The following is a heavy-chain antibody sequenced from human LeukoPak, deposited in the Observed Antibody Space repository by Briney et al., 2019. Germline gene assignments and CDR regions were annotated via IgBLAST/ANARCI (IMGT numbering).Heavy chain of an antibody. V-gene: IGHV1-18*01. CDR2: ISAYNGNT. Sequence: ASVKVSCKASGYTFTSYGISWVRQATGQGLEWMGWISAYNGNTNYAQKLQGRVTMTTDTSTSTAYMELRSLRSDDTAVYYCARARYCSGGSCYSVDPDAFDIWGQGTMVTVSS. D-gene: IGHD2-15*01. CDR3: ARARYCSGGSCYSVDPDAFDI. J-gene: IGHJ3*02. CDR1: GYTFTSYG.